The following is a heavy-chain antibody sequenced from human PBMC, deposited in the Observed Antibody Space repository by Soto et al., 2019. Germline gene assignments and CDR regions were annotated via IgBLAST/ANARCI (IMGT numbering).Heavy chain of an antibody. D-gene: IGHD3-16*01. CDR3: AREGGESSDGLYYFDS. Sequence: SETLSLTCTVSGGSTSSDNYWSWIRQPPGKGLEWIGHIYYSGNTDYNPSLKSRLAISIDTSKNQFSLKLSSVTAADTAAYFCAREGGESSDGLYYFDSWGQGSLVTVSS. V-gene: IGHV4-30-4*01. CDR2: IYYSGNT. CDR1: GGSTSSDNY. J-gene: IGHJ4*02.